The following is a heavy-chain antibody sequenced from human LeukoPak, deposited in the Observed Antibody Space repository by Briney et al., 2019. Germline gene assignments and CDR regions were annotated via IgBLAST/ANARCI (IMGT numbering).Heavy chain of an antibody. J-gene: IGHJ5*02. D-gene: IGHD3-10*01. CDR2: IIPIFGTA. CDR3: ARDKTITMVRGVIYWFDP. CDR1: GGTFSSYA. Sequence: SVKVSCKASGGTFSSYAISWVRQAPGQGLEWMGRIIPIFGTANYAQKFQGRVTITTDESTSAAYMELSSLRSEDTAVYYCARDKTITMVRGVIYWFDPWGQGTLVTVSS. V-gene: IGHV1-69*05.